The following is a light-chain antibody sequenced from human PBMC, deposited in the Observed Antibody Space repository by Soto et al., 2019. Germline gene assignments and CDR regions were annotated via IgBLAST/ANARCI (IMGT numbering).Light chain of an antibody. J-gene: IGLJ1*01. CDR2: SNN. CDR1: SSNIESNH. V-gene: IGLV1-47*02. CDR3: AAWDDSLSGYV. Sequence: QPVLTQPPSASGTPGQRVTISCSGSSSNIESNHVYWYQQLPGTAPKLLIYSNNQRPSGAPDRFSGSKSCTSASLAISGHRSEDEAYYYCAAWDDSLSGYVFGTVTKVTVL.